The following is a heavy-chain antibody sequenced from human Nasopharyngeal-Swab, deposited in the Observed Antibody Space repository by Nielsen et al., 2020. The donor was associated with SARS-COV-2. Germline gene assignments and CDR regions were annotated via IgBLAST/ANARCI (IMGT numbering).Heavy chain of an antibody. CDR3: ARADIVVVPAAPIYYMDV. V-gene: IGHV4-34*01. D-gene: IGHD2-2*01. CDR2: INHSGST. J-gene: IGHJ6*03. Sequence: WRRQAPGKGREWIGEINHSGSTNYNPSLKSRVTISVDTSKNQFSLKLSSVTAADTAVYYCARADIVVVPAAPIYYMDVWGKGTTVTVSS.